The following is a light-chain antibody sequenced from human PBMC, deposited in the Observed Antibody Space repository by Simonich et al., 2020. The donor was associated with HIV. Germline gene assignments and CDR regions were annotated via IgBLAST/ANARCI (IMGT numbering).Light chain of an antibody. CDR3: QQSYNTPTWT. V-gene: IGKV1-5*03. CDR2: KAS. Sequence: DIQMTQSPSTLSASVGDRVTITCRASESISSWLAWYQQKSGKAPKLLIYKASSLKSGVPSRFSGSGSGTEFTLTISSLQPEDFATYYCQQSYNTPTWTFGQGTKVEIK. J-gene: IGKJ1*01. CDR1: ESISSW.